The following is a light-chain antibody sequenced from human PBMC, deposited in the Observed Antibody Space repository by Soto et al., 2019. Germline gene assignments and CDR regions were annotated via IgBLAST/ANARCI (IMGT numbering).Light chain of an antibody. CDR2: DAS. J-gene: IGKJ2*01. CDR1: QRVSSY. CDR3: QQRSNWLYT. V-gene: IGKV3-11*01. Sequence: EIVLTQSPATLSLSPGERATLSCRASQRVSSYLAWYQQKPGQAPRLLIYDASHRATGIPARFSGSGSGTDFTVTISSLEPEEFAVYYCQQRSNWLYTFGQGTKLEIK.